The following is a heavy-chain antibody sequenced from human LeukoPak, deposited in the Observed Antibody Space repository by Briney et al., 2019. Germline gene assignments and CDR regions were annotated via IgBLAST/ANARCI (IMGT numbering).Heavy chain of an antibody. D-gene: IGHD3-10*01. CDR1: GYSFTSYW. CDR3: ARGPLRANYYGSGSYYGWFDP. Sequence: GESLKISCKGSGYSFTSYWIGWVRQMPGKGLEWMGIICPGDSDTRYSPSFQGQVTISADKSISTAYLQWSSLKASDTAMYYCARGPLRANYYGSGSYYGWFDPWGQGTLVTVSS. V-gene: IGHV5-51*01. J-gene: IGHJ5*02. CDR2: ICPGDSDT.